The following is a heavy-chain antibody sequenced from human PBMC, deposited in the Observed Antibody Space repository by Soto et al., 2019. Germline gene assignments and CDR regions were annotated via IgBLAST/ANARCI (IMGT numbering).Heavy chain of an antibody. D-gene: IGHD1-1*01. V-gene: IGHV3-21*01. Sequence: PGGSLRLSCAASGFTFSNYNMNWVRQAPGKGLEWVSSISSSSSYIYYADSMKGRFTISRDNAKNSLYLQMNSLRAEDTAVYYCARVWNGRRYYYDMDVWGPGTTDTVS. CDR2: ISSSSSYI. J-gene: IGHJ6*02. CDR3: ARVWNGRRYYYDMDV. CDR1: GFTFSNYN.